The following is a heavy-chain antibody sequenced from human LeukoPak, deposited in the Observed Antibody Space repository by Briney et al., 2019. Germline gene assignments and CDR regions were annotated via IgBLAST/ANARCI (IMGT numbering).Heavy chain of an antibody. CDR3: ARHVAVGGPGGDAFDI. CDR2: IYYSGIT. Sequence: SETLSLTCTVSGGSISSSSYYWGWIPQPPGKGLEWIGSIYYSGITYYNPSLKSRVTISVDTSKNQFSLKLSSVNAADTAVYYCARHVAVGGPGGDAFDIWGQGTMATVS. D-gene: IGHD1-26*01. CDR1: GGSISSSSYY. J-gene: IGHJ3*02. V-gene: IGHV4-39*01.